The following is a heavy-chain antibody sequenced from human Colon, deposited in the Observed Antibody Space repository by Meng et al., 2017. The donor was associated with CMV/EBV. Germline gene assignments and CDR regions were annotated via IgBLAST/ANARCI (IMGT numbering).Heavy chain of an antibody. V-gene: IGHV1-18*01. CDR1: GYTFTSYG. Sequence: VKLVQSGAEVEEPGAAVLVSCRSSGYTFTSYGINWVRQAPGQGLEWMGWISGSTGYTNRAQKFQGRVTMTTDTSTSTAYLALTSLTSNDTAVYYCVRGRPNWSGVLDYWGQGTLVTVSS. CDR2: ISGSTGYT. CDR3: VRGRPNWSGVLDY. D-gene: IGHD1-1*01. J-gene: IGHJ4*02.